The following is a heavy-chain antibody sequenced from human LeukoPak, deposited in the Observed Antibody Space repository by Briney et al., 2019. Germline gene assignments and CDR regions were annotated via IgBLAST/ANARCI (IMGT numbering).Heavy chain of an antibody. D-gene: IGHD1-26*01. Sequence: ASVKVSCKASGYSFSRYGISWVRQAPGQGLEWMGWISAYNGNTNYAQKVQGRVTLTTDTSTTTAYMELRSLRSDDTAVYYCARDQLWGRGSYLFDYWGQGTLVTVSS. CDR1: GYSFSRYG. CDR3: ARDQLWGRGSYLFDY. J-gene: IGHJ4*02. V-gene: IGHV1-18*01. CDR2: ISAYNGNT.